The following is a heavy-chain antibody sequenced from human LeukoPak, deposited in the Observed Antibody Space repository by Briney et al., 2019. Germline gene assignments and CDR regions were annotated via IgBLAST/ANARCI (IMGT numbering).Heavy chain of an antibody. D-gene: IGHD2-21*02. Sequence: PGGSLRLSCAASGFTFSDYYMSWIRQAPGKGLEWVSYISSSGSTIYYADSVKGRFTISRDNAKNSLYLQMNSLRAEDTAVYYCASADCGGDCLHAFDIWGQGAMVTVSS. CDR2: ISSSGSTI. V-gene: IGHV3-11*04. J-gene: IGHJ3*02. CDR3: ASADCGGDCLHAFDI. CDR1: GFTFSDYY.